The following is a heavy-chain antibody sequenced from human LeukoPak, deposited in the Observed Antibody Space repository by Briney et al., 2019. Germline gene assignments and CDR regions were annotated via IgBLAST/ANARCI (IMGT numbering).Heavy chain of an antibody. CDR2: IDPEDGET. CDR1: GYTFNSYF. Sequence: GATVKISCMVSGYTFNSYFIHWVQQAPGKGLEWMGLIDPEDGETIYAENFQGRVTIAADTSTDTAYLELTNLRSHDTAVYYCATFPRGPRNCWGQGTLVTVSS. D-gene: IGHD1-14*01. J-gene: IGHJ4*02. V-gene: IGHV1-69-2*01. CDR3: ATFPRGPRNC.